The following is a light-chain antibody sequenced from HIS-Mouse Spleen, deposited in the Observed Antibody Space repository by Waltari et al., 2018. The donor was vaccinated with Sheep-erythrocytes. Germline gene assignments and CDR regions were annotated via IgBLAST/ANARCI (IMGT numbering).Light chain of an antibody. V-gene: IGLV2-14*01. CDR2: EVS. Sequence: QSALTQPASVSGSPGQSITISCTGTSSDVGGYNYVSWYQQHPGKAPTLMIYEVSIRPSVVSNRFSVSKSRNTACLTISVLQAEDEADYYCSSYTSSSTYDFGTGTKITVL. CDR1: SSDVGGYNY. J-gene: IGLJ1*01. CDR3: SSYTSSSTYD.